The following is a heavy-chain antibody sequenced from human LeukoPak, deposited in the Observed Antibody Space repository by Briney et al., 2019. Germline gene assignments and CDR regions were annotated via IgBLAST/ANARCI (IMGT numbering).Heavy chain of an antibody. J-gene: IGHJ3*02. CDR3: SRDLAVVVVSAFDI. CDR1: GFTFSSYL. V-gene: IGHV3-74*01. D-gene: IGHD3-22*01. Sequence: GGSLRLSCAASGFTFSSYLMHWVRQAPGKGLVWVSHINGDGGSTSYADSVKGRFTISRDNAENSLYLQMNSLRAEDTAVYYCSRDLAVVVVSAFDIWGQGTMVTVSS. CDR2: INGDGGST.